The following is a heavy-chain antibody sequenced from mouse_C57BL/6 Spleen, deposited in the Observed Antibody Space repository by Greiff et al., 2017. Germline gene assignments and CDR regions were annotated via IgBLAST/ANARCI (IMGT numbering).Heavy chain of an antibody. CDR2: INPNNGGT. V-gene: IGHV1-26*01. J-gene: IGHJ3*01. CDR1: GYTFTDYY. Sequence: VQLQQSGPELVKPGASVKISCKASGYTFTDYYLNWVKQSHGKSLEWIGDINPNNGGTSYNQKFKGKATLTVDKSSSTAYMELRSLTSVVSSVYYCARGASFANWGQGALVTVSA. CDR3: ARGASFAN.